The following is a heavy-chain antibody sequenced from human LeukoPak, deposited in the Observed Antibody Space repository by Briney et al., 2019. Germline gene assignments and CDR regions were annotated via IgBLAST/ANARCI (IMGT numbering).Heavy chain of an antibody. Sequence: PSETLSLTCAVYGGSFSGYYWSWIRQPPRKGLEWIGEINHSGSTNYNPSLKSRVTISVDTSKNQFSPKLASVTAADMAVYYCARGRGYHVDYWGQGTLVTVSS. J-gene: IGHJ4*02. V-gene: IGHV4-34*01. D-gene: IGHD5-18*01. CDR2: INHSGST. CDR3: ARGRGYHVDY. CDR1: GGSFSGYY.